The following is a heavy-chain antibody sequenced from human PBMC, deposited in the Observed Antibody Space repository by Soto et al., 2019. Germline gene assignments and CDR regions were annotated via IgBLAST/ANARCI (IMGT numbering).Heavy chain of an antibody. CDR2: IYPGDSDT. CDR3: ARDEYPRYYDFWSGYIVGAFDI. V-gene: IGHV5-51*01. D-gene: IGHD3-3*01. CDR1: GYSFTSYW. J-gene: IGHJ3*02. Sequence: GESLKISSKGSGYSFTSYWIGWVRQMPGKGLEWMGIIYPGDSDTRYSPSFQGQVTISADKSISTAYLQWSSLKASDTAVYYCARDEYPRYYDFWSGYIVGAFDIWGQGTMVTVSS.